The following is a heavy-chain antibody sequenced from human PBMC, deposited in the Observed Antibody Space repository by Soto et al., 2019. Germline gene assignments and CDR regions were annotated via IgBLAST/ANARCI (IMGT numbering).Heavy chain of an antibody. D-gene: IGHD5-18*01. CDR2: IIPIFGTA. CDR3: ARAGTAMVKSSAFDI. V-gene: IGHV1-69*13. CDR1: GGTFSSYA. Sequence: SVKVSCKASGGTFSSYAISWVRQAPGQGLEWMGGIIPIFGTANYAQKFQGRVTITADESTSTAYMELSSPRSEDTAVYYCARAGTAMVKSSAFDIWGQGTMVTVSS. J-gene: IGHJ3*02.